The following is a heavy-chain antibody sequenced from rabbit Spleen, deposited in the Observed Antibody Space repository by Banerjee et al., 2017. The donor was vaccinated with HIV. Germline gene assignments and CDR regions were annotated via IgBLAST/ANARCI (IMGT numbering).Heavy chain of an antibody. V-gene: IGHV1S7*01. CDR2: IDPVFGIT. CDR3: ARGVSAISYAMDL. D-gene: IGHD1-1*01. Sequence: QLKETGGGLVQPGGYLTLSCKASGFAFTTYYMSWVRQAPGKGLEWIGYIDPVFGITYYANWVNGRFSISRENAQNTVFLQMTSLTAADTATYFCARGVSAISYAMDLWGPGTLVTV. J-gene: IGHJ6*01. CDR1: GFAFTTYY.